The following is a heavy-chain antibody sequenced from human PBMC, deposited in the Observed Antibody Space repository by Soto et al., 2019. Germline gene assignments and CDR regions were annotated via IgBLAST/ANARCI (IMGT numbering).Heavy chain of an antibody. J-gene: IGHJ4*02. D-gene: IGHD2-15*01. CDR1: GGSISSGNYY. CDR2: ISYSGSA. CDR3: ATMGTPATGLYYFDY. V-gene: IGHV4-30-4*01. Sequence: QVQLQESGPGLVKPSQTLSLTCTVSGGSISSGNYYWSWIRQPPGKGLEWLGFISYSGSAYYNPSLKSRVTISVDTSKNQFSLNLSFVTAADTAVYYCATMGTPATGLYYFDYWGQGTLVTVSS.